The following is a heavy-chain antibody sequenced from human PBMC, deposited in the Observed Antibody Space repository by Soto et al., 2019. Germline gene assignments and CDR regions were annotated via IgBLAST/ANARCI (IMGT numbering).Heavy chain of an antibody. CDR1: GGSFSGYY. J-gene: IGHJ5*02. V-gene: IGHV4-34*01. CDR3: ARRSITIFGVVVSPAGNWFDP. Sequence: SETLSLTCAVYGGSFSGYYWSWIRQPPGKGLEWIGEINHSGSTNYNPSLKSRVTISVDTSKNQFSLKLSSVTAADTAVYYCARRSITIFGVVVSPAGNWFDPWGQGTLVTV. D-gene: IGHD3-3*01. CDR2: INHSGST.